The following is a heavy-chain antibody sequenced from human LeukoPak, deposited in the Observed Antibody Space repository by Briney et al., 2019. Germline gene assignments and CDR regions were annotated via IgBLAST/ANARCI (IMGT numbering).Heavy chain of an antibody. J-gene: IGHJ4*02. CDR3: AKTPYYYDSSGDSYFGPYYFDS. CDR2: ISGSGGST. V-gene: IGHV3-23*01. CDR1: GFTFSSYA. Sequence: GGSLRLSCVASGFTFSSYAMSWVRQAPGKGLEWVSAISGSGGSTYYADSVKGRFTISRDNSKNTMYLKMNSLRAEDPAVYYCAKTPYYYDSSGDSYFGPYYFDSWGQGTLVTVSS. D-gene: IGHD3-22*01.